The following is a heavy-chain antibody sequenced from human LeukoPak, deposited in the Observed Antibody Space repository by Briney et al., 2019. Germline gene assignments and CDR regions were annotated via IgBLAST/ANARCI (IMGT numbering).Heavy chain of an antibody. D-gene: IGHD4-17*01. CDR2: IIPILGIA. CDR1: RGTFSSYA. Sequence: ASVKVSCKASRGTFSSYAISWVRQAPGQGLEWMGRIIPILGIANYAQKFQGRVAITADKSTSTAYMELSSLRSEGTAVYYCARSMGTGLLDYWGQGTLVTVSS. CDR3: ARSMGTGLLDY. J-gene: IGHJ4*02. V-gene: IGHV1-69*04.